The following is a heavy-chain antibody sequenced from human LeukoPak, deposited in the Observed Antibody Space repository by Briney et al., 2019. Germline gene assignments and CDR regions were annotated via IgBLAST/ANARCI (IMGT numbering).Heavy chain of an antibody. CDR2: ISSSSSTI. J-gene: IGHJ5*02. Sequence: GGSLRLSCAASGFTFSSYSMNWVRQAPGKGLEWVSHISSSSSTIYYADSVKGRFTISRDNAKNSLYLQMNSLRAEDTAVYYCASLTPIVVVVAATRTSFDPWGQGTLVTVSS. CDR3: ASLTPIVVVVAATRTSFDP. CDR1: GFTFSSYS. V-gene: IGHV3-48*01. D-gene: IGHD2-15*01.